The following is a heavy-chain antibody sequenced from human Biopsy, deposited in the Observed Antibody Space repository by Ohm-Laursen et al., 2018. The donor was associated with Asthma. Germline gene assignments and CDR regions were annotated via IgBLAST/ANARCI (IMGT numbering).Heavy chain of an antibody. CDR2: ISYGGSET. CDR1: GFRFSVYG. V-gene: IGHV3-30*03. D-gene: IGHD3-10*01. CDR3: TRGRYYGSVTSESYYYGVDF. J-gene: IGHJ6*02. Sequence: SLRLSCAASGFRFSVYGMHWVRQAPGKGPEWVALISYGGSETGYADSVKGRFTISRDNFRNTLHLQMTSVRPDDSAVYFCTRGRYYGSVTSESYYYGVDFWGQGTTVTVSS.